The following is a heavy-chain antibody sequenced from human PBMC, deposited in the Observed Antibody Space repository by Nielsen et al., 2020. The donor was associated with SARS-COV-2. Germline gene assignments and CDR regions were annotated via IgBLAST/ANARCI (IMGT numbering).Heavy chain of an antibody. Sequence: GGSLRLSCAASGFTFSSYAMSWVRQAPGKGLEWVSAISGSGGSTYYADSVKGRFTISRDNSKNTLYLQMNSLRAEDTAVYYCAKFMANYVWGSYRPTPFDYWGQGTLVTVSS. CDR1: GFTFSSYA. CDR3: AKFMANYVWGSYRPTPFDY. J-gene: IGHJ4*02. D-gene: IGHD3-16*02. V-gene: IGHV3-23*01. CDR2: ISGSGGST.